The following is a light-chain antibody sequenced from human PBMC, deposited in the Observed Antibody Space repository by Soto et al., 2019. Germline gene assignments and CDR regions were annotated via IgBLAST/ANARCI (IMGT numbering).Light chain of an antibody. J-gene: IGLJ3*02. V-gene: IGLV2-14*01. CDR3: CSYTCSADLV. Sequence: QSALTQPASVSGAPGQSITISCSGSSSDIGGYNYVSWYQHHPGNVPKVIIYAVSNRPSGVSNRFTGSKSGNTASLTISGLQAEDEADYYCCSYTCSADLVFGGGTKLTVL. CDR2: AVS. CDR1: SSDIGGYNY.